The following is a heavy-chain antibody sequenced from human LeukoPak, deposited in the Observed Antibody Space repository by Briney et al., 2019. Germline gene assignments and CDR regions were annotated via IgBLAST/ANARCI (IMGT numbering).Heavy chain of an antibody. CDR1: GGSISSGGYY. D-gene: IGHD6-13*01. V-gene: IGHV4-30-2*01. Sequence: PSQTLSLTCTVSGGSISSGGYYWSWIRQPPGKGLEWIGYIYHSGSTYYNPSLKSRVTISVDTSKNQFSLKLSSVTAADTAVYYCARDRDASSWYGDAFDVWGQGTMVAVSS. CDR3: ARDRDASSWYGDAFDV. CDR2: IYHSGST. J-gene: IGHJ3*01.